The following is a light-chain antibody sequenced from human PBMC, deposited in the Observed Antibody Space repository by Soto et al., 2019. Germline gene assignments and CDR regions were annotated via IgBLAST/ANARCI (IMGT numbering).Light chain of an antibody. CDR3: QQYGSSHT. Sequence: EIVLTQSPGTLSLSPGERATLSCRASQSVSNNYLAWYQQKPGQAPRLLIFGASTRATGIPDRFSGSGAGAYFNLTISRLEPADFGVYYCQQYGSSHTFGQGTRLE. CDR1: QSVSNNY. V-gene: IGKV3-20*01. J-gene: IGKJ5*01. CDR2: GAS.